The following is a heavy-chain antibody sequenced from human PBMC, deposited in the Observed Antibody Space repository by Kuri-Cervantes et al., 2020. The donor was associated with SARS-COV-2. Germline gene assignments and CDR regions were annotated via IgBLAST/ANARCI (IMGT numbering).Heavy chain of an antibody. Sequence: ASVKVSCKASGYTFTSYGISWVRQAPGQNLEWMGWISAYNGNTNYAQKLQGRVTMTTDTSTSTAYMELRSLRSDDTAVYYCASPGTWGQQLVQSLRYWGQGTLVTVSS. CDR1: GYTFTSYG. J-gene: IGHJ4*02. D-gene: IGHD6-13*01. V-gene: IGHV1-18*01. CDR2: ISAYNGNT. CDR3: ASPGTWGQQLVQSLRY.